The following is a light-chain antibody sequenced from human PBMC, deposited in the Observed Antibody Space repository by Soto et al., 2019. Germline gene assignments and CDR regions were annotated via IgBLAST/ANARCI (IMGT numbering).Light chain of an antibody. Sequence: DIQMTQSPSSLSASVGDRVTITCRASQSTSSYLNWYQQKPGKAPKLLIYAASSLQSGVPSRFSGSGSGTDFTLTISSLQPEDFATYYCQQSYSIPWTFGQGTKVEIK. V-gene: IGKV1-39*01. CDR1: QSTSSY. CDR2: AAS. J-gene: IGKJ1*01. CDR3: QQSYSIPWT.